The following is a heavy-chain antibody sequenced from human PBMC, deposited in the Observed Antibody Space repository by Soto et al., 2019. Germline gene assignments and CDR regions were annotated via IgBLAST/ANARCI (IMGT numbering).Heavy chain of an antibody. D-gene: IGHD6-19*01. CDR2: IFYTGST. CDR1: GGSISSYY. Sequence: PSETLSLTCTVSGGSISSYYWGWIRQPPGKGLEWIGYIFYTGSTDYNPSLKSRVTISIDTSKNQFSLKLSSVTAADTAVYYCARRIAVAGYYYYPGMDVWGQGTTVTVSS. V-gene: IGHV4-59*08. J-gene: IGHJ6*02. CDR3: ARRIAVAGYYYYPGMDV.